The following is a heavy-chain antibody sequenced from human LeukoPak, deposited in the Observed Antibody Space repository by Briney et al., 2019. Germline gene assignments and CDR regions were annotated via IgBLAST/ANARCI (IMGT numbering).Heavy chain of an antibody. CDR3: ARHTGIRSAFDF. CDR1: GGSFSGYY. V-gene: IGHV4-59*01. CDR2: VYYTGTT. D-gene: IGHD7-27*01. J-gene: IGHJ3*01. Sequence: SETLSLTCAVYGGSFSGYYWSWIRQPPGKGLEWIGYVYYTGTTSYSPSLRSRVTISVDASRNDFSLKLSSVTAADTAVYFCARHTGIRSAFDFWGQGTMVTVSS.